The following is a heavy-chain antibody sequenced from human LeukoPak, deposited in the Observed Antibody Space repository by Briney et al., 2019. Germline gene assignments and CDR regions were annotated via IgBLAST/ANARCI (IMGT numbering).Heavy chain of an antibody. CDR2: ISYDGSHK. Sequence: WGSLTLSCAASGFTFRSYGMHWVRQAPGKGLEWVAVISYDGSHKYYADSVKGRFSISTDNSKNTLYLQMNSLRADDTAVYYCAKEKLPSGYSFLTDYWGHGNLVTVSS. CDR3: AKEKLPSGYSFLTDY. CDR1: GFTFRSYG. J-gene: IGHJ4*01. V-gene: IGHV3-30*18. D-gene: IGHD5-18*01.